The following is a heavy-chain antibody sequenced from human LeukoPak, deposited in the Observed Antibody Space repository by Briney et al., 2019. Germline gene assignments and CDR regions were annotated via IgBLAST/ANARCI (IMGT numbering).Heavy chain of an antibody. CDR2: ISSSGDNT. CDR3: AKVGGYDILPGYNPHYHNYCMDV. J-gene: IGHJ6*03. V-gene: IGHV3-23*01. Sequence: GGSLRLSCAASGFTFSSYAMSWVRQAPGKGLEWVSTISSSGDNTYYADSVKGRFTISRDNSKNTLYLQMNSLRAEDTAIYYCAKVGGYDILPGYNPHYHNYCMDVWGKGTTVTVSS. D-gene: IGHD3-9*01. CDR1: GFTFSSYA.